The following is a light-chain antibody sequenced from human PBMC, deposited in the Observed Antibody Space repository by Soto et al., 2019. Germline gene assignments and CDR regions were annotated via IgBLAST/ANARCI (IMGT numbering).Light chain of an antibody. Sequence: QFALTQPASVSGSPGQSITISCTGTNSDVGDYNYVSWYQHHPGKAPKLIIYEVTNRPSGVSNRFSGSKSGNTASLTISGLQAEDEADYYCSSYTSITTLDVFGTGTKVTVL. CDR2: EVT. J-gene: IGLJ1*01. V-gene: IGLV2-14*01. CDR1: NSDVGDYNY. CDR3: SSYTSITTLDV.